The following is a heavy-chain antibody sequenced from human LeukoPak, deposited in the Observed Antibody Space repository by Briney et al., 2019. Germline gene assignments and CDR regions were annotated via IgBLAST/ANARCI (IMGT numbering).Heavy chain of an antibody. CDR2: INSDGSST. Sequence: PGGSLRLSCAASGFTFSSYWMHWVRQAPGKGLVWVSRINSDGSSTSYADSVKGRFTISRDNSKNTVYLEMNSLRAEDTAVYYCAKDPRAYYDILTGYYRGGYYFDYWGQGTLVTVSS. CDR3: AKDPRAYYDILTGYYRGGYYFDY. CDR1: GFTFSSYW. J-gene: IGHJ4*02. D-gene: IGHD3-9*01. V-gene: IGHV3-74*01.